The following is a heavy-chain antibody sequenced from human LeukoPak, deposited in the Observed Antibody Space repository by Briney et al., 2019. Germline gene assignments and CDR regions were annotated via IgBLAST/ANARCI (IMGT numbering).Heavy chain of an antibody. D-gene: IGHD1-26*01. CDR1: GFTVSSNY. CDR2: IYSGGST. V-gene: IGHV3-53*01. Sequence: PGGSLRLSCAASGFTVSSNYVSWVRQAPGKGLEWVSLIYSGGSTYYAGSVKGRFTISRDNSKNTLYLQMNSLRAEDTAVYYCARVWSRIVGATTSSHYWGQGTLVTVSS. CDR3: ARVWSRIVGATTSSHY. J-gene: IGHJ4*02.